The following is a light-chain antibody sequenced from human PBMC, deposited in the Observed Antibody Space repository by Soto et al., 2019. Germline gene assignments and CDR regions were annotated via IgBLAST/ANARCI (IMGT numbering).Light chain of an antibody. Sequence: EIVMTQSPATLSVSPGERATLSCRASQSFDSNLAWYQQKPGQAPRLLIFGASTRASGVPARFSGSGSGTEFTLTISSLQSEDFAVHYCQQYNDWPSMYTFGQGTKLEMK. CDR3: QQYNDWPSMYT. CDR2: GAS. J-gene: IGKJ2*01. V-gene: IGKV3-15*01. CDR1: QSFDSN.